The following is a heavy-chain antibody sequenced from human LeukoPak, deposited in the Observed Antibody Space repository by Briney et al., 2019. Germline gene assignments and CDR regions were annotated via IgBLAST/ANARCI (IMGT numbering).Heavy chain of an antibody. CDR3: ARQDEAGYYFDY. CDR2: ITPSGRGA. CDR1: GDTFTDHY. J-gene: IGHJ4*02. Sequence: GASVKVSCKASGDTFTDHYVQWVRQAPGQGLEWMGWITPSGRGANSAQKFQGRLTLSRDTPINTVYMELTRLTSDDTAIYYCARQDEAGYYFDYWGQGTLVTVSS. V-gene: IGHV1-2*02.